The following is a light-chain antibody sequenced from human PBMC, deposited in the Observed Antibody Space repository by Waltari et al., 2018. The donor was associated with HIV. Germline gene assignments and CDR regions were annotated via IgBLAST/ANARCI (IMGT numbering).Light chain of an antibody. CDR2: NNT. V-gene: IGLV1-40*01. J-gene: IGLJ3*02. CDR3: QSYDSSLSSWV. Sequence: QSVLTQPPSVSGAPGQRVTIFCSGSSSNIGAGFVVHWYQQMPGTAPKVLIHNNTIRPAGVPDRFSGSKPGTSASHAIAGLQAEDETDYYCQSYDSSLSSWVFGGGTKVTVL. CDR1: SSNIGAGFV.